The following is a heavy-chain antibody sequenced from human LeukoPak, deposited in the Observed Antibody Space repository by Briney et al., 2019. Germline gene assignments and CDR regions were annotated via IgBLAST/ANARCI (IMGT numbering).Heavy chain of an antibody. Sequence: ASVKVSCKASGYTFTSYDINWVRQATGQGLEWMGWMNPNSGNTGTAQKFQGRVTITRNTSISTAYMELSRLRSDDTAVYYCAREGRSNSYAFDIWGQGTMVTVSS. J-gene: IGHJ3*02. CDR3: AREGRSNSYAFDI. D-gene: IGHD4-11*01. V-gene: IGHV1-8*03. CDR1: GYTFTSYD. CDR2: MNPNSGNT.